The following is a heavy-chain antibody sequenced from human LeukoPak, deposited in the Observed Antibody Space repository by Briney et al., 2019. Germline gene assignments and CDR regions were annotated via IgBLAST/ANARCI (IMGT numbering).Heavy chain of an antibody. Sequence: GGSLRLSCAASGFTFSSYAMHWVRLAPGKGLEWVAVISYDGSNKYYADSVKGRFTISRDNSKNTLYLQMNSLRAEDTAVYYCARGEADITMIVVVIKSRNPQDFDHWGQGTLVTVSS. D-gene: IGHD3-22*01. CDR2: ISYDGSNK. CDR1: GFTFSSYA. CDR3: ARGEADITMIVVVIKSRNPQDFDH. J-gene: IGHJ4*02. V-gene: IGHV3-30*04.